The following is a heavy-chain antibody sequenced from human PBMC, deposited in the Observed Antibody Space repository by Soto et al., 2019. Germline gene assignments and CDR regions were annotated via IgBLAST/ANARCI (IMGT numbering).Heavy chain of an antibody. CDR1: GFTFSNYA. CDR2: VSGSSSTT. D-gene: IGHD3-9*01. CDR3: AKGLSPSYYDILTGPDY. Sequence: EVLLLESGGGLVQPGGSLRLSCAASGFTFSNYAMNWVRQAQGKGLEWAPVVSGSSSTTFYADSVKGRFTISRDNSKKTVYLQMNDLRAEDTAVYYCAKGLSPSYYDILTGPDYWGQGTLVTVSS. J-gene: IGHJ4*02. V-gene: IGHV3-23*01.